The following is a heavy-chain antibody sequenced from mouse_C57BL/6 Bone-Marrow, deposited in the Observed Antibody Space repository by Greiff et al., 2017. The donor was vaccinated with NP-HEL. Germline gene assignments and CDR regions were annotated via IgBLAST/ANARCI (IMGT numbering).Heavy chain of an antibody. J-gene: IGHJ3*01. CDR2: ISYSGST. D-gene: IGHD2-5*01. Sequence: EVQGVESGPGMVKPSQSLSLTCTVTGYSITSGYDWHWIRHFPGNKLEWMGYISYSGSTNYNPSLKSRISITHDTSKNHFFLKLNSVTTEDTATYYCAIDHSNWGFAYWGQGTLVTVSA. CDR1: GYSITSGYD. CDR3: AIDHSNWGFAY. V-gene: IGHV3-1*01.